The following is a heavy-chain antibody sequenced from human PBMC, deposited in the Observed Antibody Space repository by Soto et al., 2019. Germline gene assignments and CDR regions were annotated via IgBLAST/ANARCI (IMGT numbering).Heavy chain of an antibody. V-gene: IGHV3-66*01. CDR3: ARDWSYFGYFDQ. CDR1: GFTVSNNY. D-gene: IGHD3-10*01. Sequence: EVQLVESGGGLVQPGGSLRLSCAASGFTVSNNYMNWVRQAPGKGLEWVSAIYSDGSSYYADSGKGRFTISRDNSKNKLYLQMNSLSAEDTAVYYCARDWSYFGYFDQWGQGTLVTVSS. J-gene: IGHJ4*02. CDR2: IYSDGSS.